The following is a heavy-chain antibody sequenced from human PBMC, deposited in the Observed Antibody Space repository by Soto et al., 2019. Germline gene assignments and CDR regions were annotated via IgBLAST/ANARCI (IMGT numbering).Heavy chain of an antibody. CDR3: ARDLAYCGGDCHSYYFDY. CDR2: ISYDGSNK. J-gene: IGHJ4*02. CDR1: GFTFSSYA. Sequence: GGCLRLSCAASGFTFSSYAMHWVRQAPGKGLEWVAVISYDGSNKYYADSVKGRFTISRDNSKNTLYLQMNSLRAEDTAVYYCARDLAYCGGDCHSYYFDYWGQGTLVTVS. V-gene: IGHV3-30-3*01. D-gene: IGHD2-21*02.